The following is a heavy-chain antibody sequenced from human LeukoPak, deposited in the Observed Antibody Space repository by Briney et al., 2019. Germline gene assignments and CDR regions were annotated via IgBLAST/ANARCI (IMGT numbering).Heavy chain of an antibody. CDR3: ALSGWGGDGYFQH. V-gene: IGHV3-23*01. CDR1: GFTFSSYA. CDR2: ISGSGGST. D-gene: IGHD6-19*01. J-gene: IGHJ1*01. Sequence: GGSLRLSCAASGFTFSSYAMSWVRQAPGKGLEWVSAISGSGGSTYYADSVKGRFTISRDNSKNTLYLQMTSLRAEDTAVYYCALSGWGGDGYFQHWGQGTLVTVSS.